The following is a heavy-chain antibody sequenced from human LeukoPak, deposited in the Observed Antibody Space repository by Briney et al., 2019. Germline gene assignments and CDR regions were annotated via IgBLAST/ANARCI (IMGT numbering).Heavy chain of an antibody. J-gene: IGHJ4*02. V-gene: IGHV4-39*01. D-gene: IGHD2-2*01. CDR1: GDSISRSSYL. Sequence: SETLSLTCTLSGDSISRSSYLWGWIRQPPGKGLDWIGTINYIGSTYYNPSLKSRVTISIDTPKNQFSLKLSPVTAADTAVSYCARVVIYCSSTNCFLANFDYWGQGTLVTVSS. CDR2: INYIGST. CDR3: ARVVIYCSSTNCFLANFDY.